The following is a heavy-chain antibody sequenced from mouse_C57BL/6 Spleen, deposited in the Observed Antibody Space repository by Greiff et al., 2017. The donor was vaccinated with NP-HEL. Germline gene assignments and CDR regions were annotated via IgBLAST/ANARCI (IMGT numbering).Heavy chain of an antibody. V-gene: IGHV3-6*01. J-gene: IGHJ1*03. CDR3: ATRDYYYGSSYGYFDV. CDR2: ISYDGSN. CDR1: GYSITRGYY. Sequence: ESGPGLVKPSQSLSLTCSVTGYSITRGYYWNWIRQFPGNKLEWMGYISYDGSNNYNPSLKNRISITRDTSKNQFFLKLNSVTTEDTATYYCATRDYYYGSSYGYFDVWGTGTTVTVSS. D-gene: IGHD1-1*01.